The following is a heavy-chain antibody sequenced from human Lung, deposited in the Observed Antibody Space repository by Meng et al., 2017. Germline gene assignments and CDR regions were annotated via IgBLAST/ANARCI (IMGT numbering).Heavy chain of an antibody. J-gene: IGHJ4*02. V-gene: IGHV4-34*01. Sequence: VSLNHWGAGCLKPSEALSLTCVVSGGSFSNYNWSWIRQPPGKGLEWIGEINHSGSTNYNPSLESRATISVDTSQNNLSLKLSSVTAADSAVYYCARGPTTMAHDFDYWGQGTLVTVSS. CDR1: GGSFSNYN. D-gene: IGHD4-11*01. CDR2: INHSGST. CDR3: ARGPTTMAHDFDY.